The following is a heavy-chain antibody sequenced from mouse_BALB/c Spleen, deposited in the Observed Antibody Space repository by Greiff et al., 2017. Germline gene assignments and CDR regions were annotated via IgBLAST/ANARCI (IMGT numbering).Heavy chain of an antibody. CDR3: GSGTYEYGSSYYAMDY. Sequence: VQLQQPGPVLVKPGASGKLSCKASGYSFTGFFMNWVNQSHGKSLEWIGRINRYNGDIFYHQKFKGKATLTVDKSSSTAHMELLSLTSEDSAVYYCGSGTYEYGSSYYAMDYWGQGTSVTVAS. J-gene: IGHJ4*01. V-gene: IGHV1-37*01. D-gene: IGHD1-1*01. CDR2: INRYNGDI. CDR1: GYSFTGFF.